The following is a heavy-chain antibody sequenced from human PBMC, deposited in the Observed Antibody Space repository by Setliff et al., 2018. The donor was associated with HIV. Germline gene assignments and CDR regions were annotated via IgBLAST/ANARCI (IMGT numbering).Heavy chain of an antibody. V-gene: IGHV7-4-1*02. CDR1: GYTFTSYG. D-gene: IGHD1-26*01. J-gene: IGHJ4*02. CDR2: INTETGNP. CDR3: ARVGSYWSTFDY. Sequence: VASVKVSCKASGYTFTSYGMSWVRQAPGQGFEWMGWINTETGNPMYAQGFRGRFAFSLDTSVSTTYLQINSLKAEDTAMYYCARVGSYWSTFDYWGQGALVTVSS.